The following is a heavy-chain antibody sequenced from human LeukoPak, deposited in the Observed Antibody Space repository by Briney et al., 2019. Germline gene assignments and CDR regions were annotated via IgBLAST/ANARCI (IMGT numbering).Heavy chain of an antibody. Sequence: SVTVSCKASGGTFSSYAISWVRQAPGQGLEWMGRIIPIFGIANYAQKFQGRVTITADKSTSTAYMELSSLRSEDTAVYYCARDLCSSTSCPHRNWYFDLWGRGTLVTVSS. CDR1: GGTFSSYA. D-gene: IGHD2-2*01. J-gene: IGHJ2*01. V-gene: IGHV1-69*04. CDR2: IIPIFGIA. CDR3: ARDLCSSTSCPHRNWYFDL.